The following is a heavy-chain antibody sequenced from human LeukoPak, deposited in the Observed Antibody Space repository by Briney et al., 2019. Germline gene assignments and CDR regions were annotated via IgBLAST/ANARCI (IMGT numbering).Heavy chain of an antibody. CDR2: IYSGGTT. CDR3: ARETGDDAFDI. V-gene: IGHV3-66*01. Sequence: GGSLRLSCAASGFTVSSNYMSWVRQAPGKGLEWVSAIYSGGTTYYADSVKGRFNISRDNSKKTLYLQMNSLRAEDTAVYYCARETGDDAFDIWGQGTMVTVSS. D-gene: IGHD7-27*01. J-gene: IGHJ3*02. CDR1: GFTVSSNY.